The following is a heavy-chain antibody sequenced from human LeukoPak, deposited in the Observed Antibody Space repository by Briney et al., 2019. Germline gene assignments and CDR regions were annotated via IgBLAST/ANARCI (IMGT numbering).Heavy chain of an antibody. V-gene: IGHV4-39*01. J-gene: IGHJ5*02. CDR2: IYYSGTT. Sequence: PSETLTLTCTVSGGPISSGTYYWGWIRQSPGKGLVWIGSIYYSGTTSYNPSLKRRVTISVDTSKNQFSLKLNTVTATDTALYYCARPSASSGWYSGFDPWGQGTLVTVSS. D-gene: IGHD6-19*01. CDR3: ARPSASSGWYSGFDP. CDR1: GGPISSGTYY.